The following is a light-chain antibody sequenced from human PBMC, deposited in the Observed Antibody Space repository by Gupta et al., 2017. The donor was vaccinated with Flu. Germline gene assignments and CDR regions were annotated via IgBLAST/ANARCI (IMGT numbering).Light chain of an antibody. CDR2: AAS. V-gene: IGKV1-27*01. Sequence: PSSLSASVGDRVTITCRASQDISSYLHWYQQKAGKGPKLLIYAASSLESGVPSRFSDSGSGTHFTLTITSLQPEDIATYYCQKYNSAPKAFGGGTKLEIK. J-gene: IGKJ4*01. CDR3: QKYNSAPKA. CDR1: QDISSY.